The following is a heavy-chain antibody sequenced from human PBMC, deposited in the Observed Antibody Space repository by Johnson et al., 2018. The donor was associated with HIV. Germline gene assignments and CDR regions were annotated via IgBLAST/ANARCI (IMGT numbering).Heavy chain of an antibody. CDR2: IWYDGRSK. V-gene: IGHV3-33*06. J-gene: IGHJ3*02. CDR1: GFTFSTYG. D-gene: IGHD4-17*01. CDR3: AKDQGTVPRRDDAFDI. Sequence: QVQLVESGGGVVQPGRSLRLSCAASGFTFSTYGMHWVRQAPGKGLEWVAVIWYDGRSKYYADSVKGRFTISRDNSKNTLYLQMNSLRADDTAVYYCAKDQGTVPRRDDAFDIWGQGTVVTVSS.